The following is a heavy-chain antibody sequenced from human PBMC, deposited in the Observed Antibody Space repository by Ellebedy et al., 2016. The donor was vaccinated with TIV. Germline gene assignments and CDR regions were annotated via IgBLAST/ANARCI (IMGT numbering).Heavy chain of an antibody. V-gene: IGHV4-38-2*02. J-gene: IGHJ5*02. CDR1: GYSISSGYY. CDR2: IYHSGNT. Sequence: SETLSLTCTVSGYSISSGYYWGWIRQPPGKGLEWIGIIYHSGNTYYNPSLKSRVTISVDTSENQFSLKLSSVTAADTAVYYCARGGSTVTTPRGPWGQGTLVTVSS. CDR3: ARGGSTVTTPRGP. D-gene: IGHD4-17*01.